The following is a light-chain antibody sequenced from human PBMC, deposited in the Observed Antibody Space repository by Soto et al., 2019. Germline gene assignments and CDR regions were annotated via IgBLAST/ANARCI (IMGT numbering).Light chain of an antibody. CDR2: EVS. J-gene: IGLJ2*01. CDR3: SSYASSSTVL. CDR1: SSDVGAYNY. V-gene: IGLV2-14*01. Sequence: HSALTQPASVSGSPGQSITISCTGTSSDVGAYNYVSWYQQHPGKVPKLFIYEVSNRPSGVSNRFSGSKSGNTASLTISGLQAEDEADYYCSSYASSSTVLFGGGTQLTVL.